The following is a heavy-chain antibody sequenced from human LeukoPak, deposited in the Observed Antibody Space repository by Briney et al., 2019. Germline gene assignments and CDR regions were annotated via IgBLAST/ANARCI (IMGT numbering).Heavy chain of an antibody. CDR3: ARREWELLYYFDY. CDR2: IIPILGIA. CDR1: GGTFSSYA. V-gene: IGHV1-69*04. Sequence: GASVKVSCKASGGTFSSYAISWVRQAPGQGLEWMGRIIPILGIANYAQKFQGRVTITADKSTSTAYMELSSLRSEDTAVYSCARREWELLYYFDYWGQGTLVTVSS. J-gene: IGHJ4*02. D-gene: IGHD1-26*01.